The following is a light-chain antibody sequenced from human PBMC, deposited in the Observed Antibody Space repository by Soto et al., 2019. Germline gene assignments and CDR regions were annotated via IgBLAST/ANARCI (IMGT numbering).Light chain of an antibody. CDR3: QQYNNWPQT. J-gene: IGKJ4*01. Sequence: EIVMTQSPATLSVSPGERATLSCRASQSVRGNLAWYQQKPGQAPRLLMYGAFTRATGVPARFSGSGSGTEFTLTITSLQSEDFAVYYWQQYNNWPQTFGGGTKVEIK. CDR1: QSVRGN. CDR2: GAF. V-gene: IGKV3-15*01.